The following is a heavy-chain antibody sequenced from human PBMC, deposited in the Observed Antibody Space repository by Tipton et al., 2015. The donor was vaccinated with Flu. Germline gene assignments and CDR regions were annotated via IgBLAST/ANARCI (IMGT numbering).Heavy chain of an antibody. CDR1: GYTFTSYG. V-gene: IGHV1-18*01. CDR2: ISAYNGNT. CDR3: ARVGPEYYDFWSGYYGGYYYYGMDV. D-gene: IGHD3-3*01. J-gene: IGHJ6*02. Sequence: QLVQSGAEVKKPGASVKVSCKASGYTFTSYGISWVRQAPGQGLEWMGWISAYNGNTNYAQKLQGRVTMTTDTSTSTAYMELRSLRSDDTAVYYCARVGPEYYDFWSGYYGGYYYYGMDVWGQGTTVTVFS.